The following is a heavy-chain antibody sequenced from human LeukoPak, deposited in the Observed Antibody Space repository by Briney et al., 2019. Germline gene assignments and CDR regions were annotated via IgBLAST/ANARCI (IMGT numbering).Heavy chain of an antibody. V-gene: IGHV5-51*01. CDR1: GYSLTRSW. J-gene: IGHJ4*02. Sequence: GESLKISCKGSGYSLTRSWIGWVRQMPGKGLEWMGINYPGDSDTRYSPSFQGQVTLSADKSISTAYLQWGSLKASDTAIYYCARIPSLRRQFDYWGQGTLVTVSS. CDR2: NYPGDSDT. CDR3: ARIPSLRRQFDY.